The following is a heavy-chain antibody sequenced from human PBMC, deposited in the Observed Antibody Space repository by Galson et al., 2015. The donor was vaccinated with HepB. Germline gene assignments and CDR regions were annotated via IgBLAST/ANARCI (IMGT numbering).Heavy chain of an antibody. Sequence: SLRLSCAASGFTFGDYAMSWVRQAPGKGLEWVGFIRSKAYGGTTEYAASVKGRFTISRDDSKSIAYLQMNSLKTEDTAVYYCTTAFYSGYDDPIDYWGQGTLVTVSS. V-gene: IGHV3-49*04. D-gene: IGHD5-12*01. CDR3: TTAFYSGYDDPIDY. CDR2: IRSKAYGGTT. J-gene: IGHJ4*02. CDR1: GFTFGDYA.